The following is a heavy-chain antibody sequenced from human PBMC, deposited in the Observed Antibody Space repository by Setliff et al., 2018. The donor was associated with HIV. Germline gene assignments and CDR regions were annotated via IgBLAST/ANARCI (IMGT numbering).Heavy chain of an antibody. CDR1: GVSINRTDHY. Sequence: SETLSLTCSVSGVSINRTDHYWGWIRQSPGKSLEWIGSVSQSGSTYYNPSLKSRITISVGRSKNLFSLKLISVTAADQGVYYCARVPVAGANWFDPWGLGTLVTVSS. CDR3: ARVPVAGANWFDP. CDR2: VSQSGST. J-gene: IGHJ5*02. V-gene: IGHV4-39*01. D-gene: IGHD2-21*01.